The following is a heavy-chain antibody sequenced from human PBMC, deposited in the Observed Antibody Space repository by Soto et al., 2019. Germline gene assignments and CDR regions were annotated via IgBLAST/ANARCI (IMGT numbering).Heavy chain of an antibody. CDR3: ASDVIPYCGSDCYAGYFDH. J-gene: IGHJ1*01. CDR1: GYTFPNYG. CDR2: ISAYNGNT. D-gene: IGHD2-21*02. Sequence: QVQLVQSGVEVKKPGASVKVSCKASGYTFPNYGINWVRQAPGQGLEWMGWISAYNGNTDYAQKLQGRVTMTTDTSTTTAYMEGTNLRSDATAVYYCASDVIPYCGSDCYAGYFDHWGQGTLVIVSS. V-gene: IGHV1-18*04.